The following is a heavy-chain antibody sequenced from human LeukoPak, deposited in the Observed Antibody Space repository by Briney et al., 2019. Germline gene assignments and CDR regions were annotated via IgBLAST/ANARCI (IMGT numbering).Heavy chain of an antibody. CDR3: AQDRASIEFYF. CDR2: ISPGGDKL. Sequence: GGSLRLSCAASGFPLSSYAMSWVRQAPGRGLEWVSGISPGGDKLYYADSVRGRFTISRDNSKNTMYLQMNSLRAEDTALYYCAQDRASIEFYFWGQGTLVTVSS. CDR1: GFPLSSYA. D-gene: IGHD2/OR15-2a*01. V-gene: IGHV3-23*01. J-gene: IGHJ4*02.